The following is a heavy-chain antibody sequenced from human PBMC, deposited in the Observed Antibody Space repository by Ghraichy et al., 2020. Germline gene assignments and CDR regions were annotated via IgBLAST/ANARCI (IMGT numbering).Heavy chain of an antibody. V-gene: IGHV1-2*02. CDR3: VKERGSSATFDM. CDR2: INPTNGGT. CDR1: GYTFSDNF. J-gene: IGHJ3*02. Sequence: ASVKGSCKASGYTFSDNFIHWVRQASGQGLEWMGWINPTNGGTVYAQKFRGRVTMTRDTSSSTAYMELSSLGSDDTAVYYCVKERGSSATFDMWGQGTRVIVSS. D-gene: IGHD2-15*01.